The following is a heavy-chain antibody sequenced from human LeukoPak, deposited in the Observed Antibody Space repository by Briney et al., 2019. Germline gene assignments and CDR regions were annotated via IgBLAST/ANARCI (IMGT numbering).Heavy chain of an antibody. CDR3: ARDRCEGYCTSFDS. Sequence: SETLSLTRTVSGGSISNYYWSWIRQPAGKGLEWIGRIHSSGSTNYNPSLKSRVTISVDKSKNQFSLRLSSVIAADTAVYFCARDRCEGYCTSFDSWGQGTLVTVSS. J-gene: IGHJ5*01. CDR1: GGSISNYY. V-gene: IGHV4-4*07. CDR2: IHSSGST. D-gene: IGHD2-8*01.